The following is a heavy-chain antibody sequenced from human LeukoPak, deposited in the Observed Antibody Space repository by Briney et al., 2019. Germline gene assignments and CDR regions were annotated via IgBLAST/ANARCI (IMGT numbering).Heavy chain of an antibody. J-gene: IGHJ4*02. D-gene: IGHD3-9*01. CDR3: ARGVDSAIDW. Sequence: GGSLRLSCAASGFTFSSYWMNWVRHAPGKGLEWVANINGDGRDKYYVGSVGGRFTISRDNADNALYLQMNSLRGDDTALYYCARGVDSAIDWWGQGTLVTVSS. CDR1: GFTFSSYW. CDR2: INGDGRDK. V-gene: IGHV3-7*01.